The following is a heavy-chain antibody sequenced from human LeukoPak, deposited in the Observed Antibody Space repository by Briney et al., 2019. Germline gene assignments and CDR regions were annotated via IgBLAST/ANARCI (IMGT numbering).Heavy chain of an antibody. D-gene: IGHD1-26*01. J-gene: IGHJ3*02. CDR1: GFTVSSNY. CDR2: IYSGGST. CDR3: ARGGSSLSAFDI. V-gene: IGHV3-53*01. Sequence: PGGSLRLSRAASGFTVSSNYMSWVRQAPGKGLEWVSIIYSGGSTFYADSVKGRFTISRDNSKNTLYLQMNSLRAEDTAVYYCARGGSSLSAFDIWGQGTMVTVSS.